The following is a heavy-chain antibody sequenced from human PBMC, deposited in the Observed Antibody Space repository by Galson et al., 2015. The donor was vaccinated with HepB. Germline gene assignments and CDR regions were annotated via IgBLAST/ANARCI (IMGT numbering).Heavy chain of an antibody. CDR1: GYTFTSYG. J-gene: IGHJ3*02. CDR2: ISAYNGNT. CDR3: ARDGTYYYDSSGYFLLAPDAFDI. V-gene: IGHV1-18*01. Sequence: SVKVSCKASGYTFTSYGISWVRQAPGQGLEWMGWISAYNGNTNYAQKLQGRVTMTTDTSTSTAYMELRSQRSDDTAVYYCARDGTYYYDSSGYFLLAPDAFDIWGQGTMVTVSS. D-gene: IGHD3-22*01.